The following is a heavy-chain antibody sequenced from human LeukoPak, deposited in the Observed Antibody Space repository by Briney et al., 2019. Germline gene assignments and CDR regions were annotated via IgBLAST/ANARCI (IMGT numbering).Heavy chain of an antibody. CDR2: FDPEDGET. V-gene: IGHV1-24*01. J-gene: IGHJ4*02. CDR3: ATLYGSGSYYGPARGGLDY. CDR1: GYTLTELS. Sequence: GASVKVSCKVSGYTLTELSTHWVRQAPGKGLEWMGGFDPEDGETIYAQKFQGRVTMTEDTSTDTAYMELSSLRSEDTAVYYCATLYGSGSYYGPARGGLDYWGQGTLVTVSS. D-gene: IGHD3-10*01.